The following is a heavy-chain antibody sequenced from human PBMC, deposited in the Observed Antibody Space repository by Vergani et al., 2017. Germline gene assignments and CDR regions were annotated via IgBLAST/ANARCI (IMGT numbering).Heavy chain of an antibody. J-gene: IGHJ4*02. V-gene: IGHV1-69*04. Sequence: QVQLVQSGAEVKKPGSSVKVSCKASGGTLSSYAISWVRQAPGQGLEWMGRIIPILGIANYAQKFQGRVTMTAYKSTSTAYMELSRLRSEDTAVYYCAAVAIAAAGILAYWGQGPLVTVSS. CDR2: IIPILGIA. CDR1: GGTLSSYA. CDR3: AAVAIAAAGILAY. D-gene: IGHD6-13*01.